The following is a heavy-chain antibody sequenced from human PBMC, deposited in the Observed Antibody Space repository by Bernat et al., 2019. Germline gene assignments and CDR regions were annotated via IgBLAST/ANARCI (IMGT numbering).Heavy chain of an antibody. D-gene: IGHD6-6*01. J-gene: IGHJ4*02. CDR3: ARAKLDSSYLDY. V-gene: IGHV4-59*01. CDR1: GGSISSYY. CDR2: IYYSGST. Sequence: QVQLQESGPGLVKPSETLSLTCTVSGGSISSYYWSWIRQPPGKGLEWIGYIYYSGSTNYNPSLKSRVTISVDTSKNQFSLKLSSVTAADTAVYYCARAKLDSSYLDYWGQGTLVTVSS.